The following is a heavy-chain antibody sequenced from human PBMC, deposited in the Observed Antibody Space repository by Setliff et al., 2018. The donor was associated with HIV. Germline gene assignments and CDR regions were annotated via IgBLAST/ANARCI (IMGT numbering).Heavy chain of an antibody. V-gene: IGHV4-39*07. Sequence: SETLSLTCTVSGASSIYFWGWIRQPPGKGLEWIGSVYYSGSTYYNPSLKSRVTISVDTSKDQFSLRLSSVTAADTAVYYCARERYAGGAFDIWGQGTMVTVSS. D-gene: IGHD3-9*01. CDR3: ARERYAGGAFDI. CDR1: GASSIYF. CDR2: VYYSGST. J-gene: IGHJ3*02.